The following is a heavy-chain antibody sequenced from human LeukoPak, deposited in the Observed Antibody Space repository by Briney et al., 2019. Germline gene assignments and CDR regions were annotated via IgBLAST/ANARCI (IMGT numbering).Heavy chain of an antibody. V-gene: IGHV3-23*01. CDR3: ARDKLPAPWDGMDV. J-gene: IGHJ6*02. CDR1: GFAFNNYV. Sequence: GGSLRLSCAASGFAFNNYVMTWVRQAPGKGLDWFSAISGSGDSTYYADSVKGRFTISRDSSKSTMYLQMNSLRPEDTAVYYCARDKLPAPWDGMDVWGQGTTVTVSS. D-gene: IGHD2-2*01. CDR2: ISGSGDST.